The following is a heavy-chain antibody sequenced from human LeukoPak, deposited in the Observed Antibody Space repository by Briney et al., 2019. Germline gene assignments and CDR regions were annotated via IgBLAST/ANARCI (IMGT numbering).Heavy chain of an antibody. CDR1: GGSISNYY. CDR3: ARGGGTGYYNIPYYYYYGMDV. V-gene: IGHV4-59*01. D-gene: IGHD3-9*01. Sequence: PSETLSLTCTVSGGSISNYYWSWIRQPPGKGLEWIGYIYYSGSTNYNPSLKSRVTISVDTSKNQFSLKLSSVTAADTAVYYCARGGGTGYYNIPYYYYYGMDVWGQGTTVTVSS. CDR2: IYYSGST. J-gene: IGHJ6*02.